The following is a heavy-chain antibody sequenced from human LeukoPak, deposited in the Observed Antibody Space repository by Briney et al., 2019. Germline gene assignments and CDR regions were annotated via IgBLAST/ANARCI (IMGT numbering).Heavy chain of an antibody. J-gene: IGHJ4*02. V-gene: IGHV3-48*03. Sequence: GGSLRLSCAASGFTFSSYEMNWVRQAPGKGLEWVSYIDSSGSTIHYADSVKGRFTISRDNAKNSLYLQMNSLRAEDTAVYYCARAGPPRGYSYGYDYWGQGTLVTVSS. CDR2: IDSSGSTI. CDR3: ARAGPPRGYSYGYDY. D-gene: IGHD5-18*01. CDR1: GFTFSSYE.